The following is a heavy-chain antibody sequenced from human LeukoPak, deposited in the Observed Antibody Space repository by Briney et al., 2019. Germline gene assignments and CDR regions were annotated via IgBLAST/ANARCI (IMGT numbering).Heavy chain of an antibody. CDR1: GFTLTSHS. CDR3: ARARSRSTSSALDY. J-gene: IGHJ4*02. CDR2: ISVSGSGT. D-gene: IGHD3-22*01. V-gene: IGHV3-23*01. Sequence: PGGSLRLSCAATGFTLTSHSMTWVRQSPGKGLEWVSAISVSGSGTYYADSVKGRFTISRDNSKNTLYLQMNSLRAEDTAVYYCARARSRSTSSALDYWGQGTLVTVSS.